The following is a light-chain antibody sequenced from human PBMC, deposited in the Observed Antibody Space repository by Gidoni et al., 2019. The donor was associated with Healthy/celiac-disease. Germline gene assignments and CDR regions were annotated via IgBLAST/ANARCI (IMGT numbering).Light chain of an antibody. V-gene: IGKV1-39*01. J-gene: IGKJ4*01. CDR3: QQSYSTPPF. CDR2: AAS. CDR1: QSISSY. Sequence: DIQMTQSPSSLSASVGDRVTITCRASQSISSYLNWYQQKPGKAPKLLIYAASSLQSGVPSRFSCSGSGTDFPLTIRSLQPEDFATYYCQQSYSTPPFFGGGTKVEIK.